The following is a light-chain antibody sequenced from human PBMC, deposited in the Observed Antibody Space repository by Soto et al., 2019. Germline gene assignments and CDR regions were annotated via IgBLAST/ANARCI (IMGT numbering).Light chain of an antibody. J-gene: IGKJ4*01. Sequence: EIVMTQSPATLSVSPGERATLSCRASQGVTSDLAWYQHKPGQVPRLLIYGASTGATGIPARFSGSGSGTEFTLTINSLQSEDFAIYYCQQYNRWPITFGGGTKVDI. V-gene: IGKV3-15*01. CDR3: QQYNRWPIT. CDR2: GAS. CDR1: QGVTSD.